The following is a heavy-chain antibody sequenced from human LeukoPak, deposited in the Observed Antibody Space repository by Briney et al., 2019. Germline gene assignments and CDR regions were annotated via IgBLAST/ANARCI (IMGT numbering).Heavy chain of an antibody. CDR1: GFTFSSYA. Sequence: GGSLRLSCAASGFTFSSYAMHWVRQAPGKGLEWVSYISSSGSTIYYADSVKGRFTISRDNAKNSLYLQMNSLRAEDTAVYYCAELGITMIGGVWGKGTTVAISS. D-gene: IGHD3-10*02. CDR3: AELGITMIGGV. V-gene: IGHV3-48*03. CDR2: ISSSGSTI. J-gene: IGHJ6*04.